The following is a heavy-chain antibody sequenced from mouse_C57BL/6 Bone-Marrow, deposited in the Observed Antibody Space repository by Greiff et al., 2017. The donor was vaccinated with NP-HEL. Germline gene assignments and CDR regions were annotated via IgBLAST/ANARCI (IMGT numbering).Heavy chain of an antibody. J-gene: IGHJ4*01. CDR3: AKLRRRDYAMDY. Sequence: VQRVESGPGLVQPSQSLSITCTVSGFSLTSYGVHWVRQSPGKGLEWLGVIWRGGSTDYNAAFMSRLSITKDNSKSQVFFKMNSLQADDTAIYYCAKLRRRDYAMDYWGQGTSVTVSS. CDR1: GFSLTSYG. CDR2: IWRGGST. V-gene: IGHV2-5*01. D-gene: IGHD2-12*01.